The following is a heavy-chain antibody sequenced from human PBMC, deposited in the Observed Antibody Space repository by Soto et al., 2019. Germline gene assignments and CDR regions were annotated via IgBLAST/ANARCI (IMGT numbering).Heavy chain of an antibody. V-gene: IGHV1-46*01. Sequence: ASVKVSCKAPADTFTSYYIHWVRQAPGHGLEWMGIINPNGGSTRFAQTFQGRITMTTDTSTSTVYMDLSSLRSEDTAVYYCARVLGRYSGTYTPLGYWGQGTLVTVSS. D-gene: IGHD1-26*01. CDR2: INPNGGST. CDR3: ARVLGRYSGTYTPLGY. J-gene: IGHJ4*02. CDR1: ADTFTSYY.